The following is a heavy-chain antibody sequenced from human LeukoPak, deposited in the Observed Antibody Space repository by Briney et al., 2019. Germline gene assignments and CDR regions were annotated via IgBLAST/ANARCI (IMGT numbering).Heavy chain of an antibody. D-gene: IGHD3-3*01. J-gene: IGHJ4*02. CDR1: GYTFTSYY. V-gene: IGHV1-46*01. CDR2: INPSGGST. CDR3: ARRDYTGGSLDY. Sequence: ASVKVSCKASGYTFTSYYMHWVRQAPGQGLEWMGIINPSGGSTSYAQKFQGRVTMTRDTSTSTVYMELSSLRSEDTAVYYCARRDYTGGSLDYWGQGTLVTASS.